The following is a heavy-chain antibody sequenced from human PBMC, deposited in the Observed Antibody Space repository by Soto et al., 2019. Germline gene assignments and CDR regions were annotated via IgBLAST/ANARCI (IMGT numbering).Heavy chain of an antibody. CDR2: IIPIFGTA. Sequence: ASVKVSCKASGGTFSSYAISWVRQAPGQGLEWMGGIIPIFGTANYAQKFQGRVTITADESTSTAYMGLSSLRSEDTAVYYCARGTQSERGYSGIRYHYYYGKDVWGQGPTGTVS. CDR3: ARGTQSERGYSGIRYHYYYGKDV. CDR1: GGTFSSYA. V-gene: IGHV1-69*13. D-gene: IGHD5-12*01. J-gene: IGHJ6*02.